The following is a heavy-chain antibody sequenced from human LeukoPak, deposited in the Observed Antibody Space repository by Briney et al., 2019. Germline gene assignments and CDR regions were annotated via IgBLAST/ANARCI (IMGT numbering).Heavy chain of an antibody. J-gene: IGHJ4*02. D-gene: IGHD6-13*01. CDR2: IIPIFGTA. V-gene: IGHV1-69*13. Sequence: ASVNVSCTASGGTFSSYAISWVRQAPGQGLEWMGGIIPIFGTANYAQKFQGRVTITADESTSTAYMELSSLRSEDTAVYYCASGQQLAPFDYWGQGTLVTVSS. CDR1: GGTFSSYA. CDR3: ASGQQLAPFDY.